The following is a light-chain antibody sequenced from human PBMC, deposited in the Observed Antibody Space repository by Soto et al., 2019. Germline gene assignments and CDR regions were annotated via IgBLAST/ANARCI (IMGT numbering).Light chain of an antibody. CDR2: AAS. Sequence: EIVLTQSPGTLSLSPGESATLSCRASQSVSRSYFAWYQQKPGQAPRLLIYAASIRATGIPDRFSGSGSGTDFTLTISRLEPEDFAVYYCQQFGDSPPYTFGQGTKLEI. J-gene: IGKJ2*01. CDR3: QQFGDSPPYT. V-gene: IGKV3-20*01. CDR1: QSVSRSY.